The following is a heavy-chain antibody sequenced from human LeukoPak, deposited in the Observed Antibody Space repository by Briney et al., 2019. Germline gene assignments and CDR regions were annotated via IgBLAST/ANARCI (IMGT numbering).Heavy chain of an antibody. CDR2: ISSSSSYI. V-gene: IGHV3-21*01. Sequence: PGGSLRLSCAASGFTFSSYSMNWVRQAPGKELEWVSSISSSSSYIYYADSVKGRFTISRDNAKNSLYLQMNSLRAEDTAVYYCARGGYYDSSGYGPRYFQHWGQGTLVTVSS. CDR3: ARGGYYDSSGYGPRYFQH. CDR1: GFTFSSYS. D-gene: IGHD3-22*01. J-gene: IGHJ1*01.